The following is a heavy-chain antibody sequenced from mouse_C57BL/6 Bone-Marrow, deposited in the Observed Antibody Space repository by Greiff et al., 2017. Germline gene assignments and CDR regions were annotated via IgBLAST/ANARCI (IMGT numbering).Heavy chain of an antibody. CDR1: GYAFTNYL. CDR3: AREGDGYSY. Sequence: QVQLKQSGAELVRPGTSVKVSCKASGYAFTNYLIEWVKQRPGQGLEWIGVINPGSGGTNYNEKFKGKATLTADKSSSTAYMQLSSLTSEDSAVYFCAREGDGYSYWGQGTTLTVSS. CDR2: INPGSGGT. V-gene: IGHV1-54*01. J-gene: IGHJ2*01. D-gene: IGHD2-3*01.